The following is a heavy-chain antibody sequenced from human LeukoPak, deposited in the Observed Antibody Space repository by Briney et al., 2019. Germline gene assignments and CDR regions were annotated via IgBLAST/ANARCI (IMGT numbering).Heavy chain of an antibody. CDR3: ARVRGSSGWYFDL. CDR1: GYTFTGYY. J-gene: IGHJ2*01. Sequence: ASVKVSCKASGYTFTGYYMHWVRQAPGQGLEWMGWINPNSGGTNYAQKFQGRVTMTRDTSISTAYMELSRLRSDDTAVYYCARVRGSSGWYFDLWGRGTLATVSS. CDR2: INPNSGGT. D-gene: IGHD3-10*01. V-gene: IGHV1-2*02.